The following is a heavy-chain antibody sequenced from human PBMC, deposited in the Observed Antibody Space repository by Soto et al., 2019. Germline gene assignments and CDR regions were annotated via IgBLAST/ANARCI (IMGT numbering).Heavy chain of an antibody. J-gene: IGHJ4*02. V-gene: IGHV3-30-3*01. Sequence: GGSLRLSCEASGFSFSGYGMHWLRQTPGKGLEWLTVISYDGTTKHYADSVKGRFTISRDNSNNTLFLQMNSLRPEDTAVYFCAREKIVVGSGPAFQFWGQGALVTVS. D-gene: IGHD2-2*01. CDR3: AREKIVVGSGPAFQF. CDR2: ISYDGTTK. CDR1: GFSFSGYG.